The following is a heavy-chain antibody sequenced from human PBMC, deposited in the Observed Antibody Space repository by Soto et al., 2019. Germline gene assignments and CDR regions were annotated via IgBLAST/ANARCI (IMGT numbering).Heavy chain of an antibody. CDR3: AKRHYYGSGSLYYYYMDV. D-gene: IGHD3-10*01. CDR1: GFTFSSYA. CDR2: ISGSGGST. V-gene: IGHV3-23*01. Sequence: GGSLRLSCAASGFTFSSYAMSWVRQAPGKGLEWVSAISGSGGSTYYADSVKGRFTISRDNSKNTLYLQMNSLRAEDTAVYYCAKRHYYGSGSLYYYYMDVWGKGTTVTVSS. J-gene: IGHJ6*03.